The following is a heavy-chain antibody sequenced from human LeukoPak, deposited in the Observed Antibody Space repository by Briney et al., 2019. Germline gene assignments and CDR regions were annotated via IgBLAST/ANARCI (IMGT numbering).Heavy chain of an antibody. D-gene: IGHD4-23*01. V-gene: IGHV4-30-4*01. Sequence: SETLSLTCTVSGGSISSGDYYWSWIRQPPGKGLEWIGYVYYSGSTYYNPSLKSRVTISVDTSKNQFSLKLSSVTAADTAVYYCARAMVTPYYFDYWGQGTLVTVSS. CDR2: VYYSGST. CDR3: ARAMVTPYYFDY. J-gene: IGHJ4*02. CDR1: GGSISSGDYY.